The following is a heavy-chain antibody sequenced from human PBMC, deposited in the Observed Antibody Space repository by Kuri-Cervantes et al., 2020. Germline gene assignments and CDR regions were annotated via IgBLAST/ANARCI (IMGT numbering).Heavy chain of an antibody. V-gene: IGHV3-30*03. CDR3: ASSRRSAWHNFGY. CDR2: ISYDGSNK. D-gene: IGHD6-19*01. J-gene: IGHJ4*02. Sequence: GESLKISCAASGFTFSSYGMHWVRQAPGKGLEWVAVISYDGSNKYYADSVKGRFTISRDDSENTLYLRMNSLRAEDTAVYYCASSRRSAWHNFGYWGQGTLVTVSS. CDR1: GFTFSSYG.